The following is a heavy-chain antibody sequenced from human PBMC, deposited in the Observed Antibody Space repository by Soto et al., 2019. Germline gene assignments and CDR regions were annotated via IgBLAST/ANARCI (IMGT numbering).Heavy chain of an antibody. CDR1: GGSVSSGSYY. Sequence: PSETLSLTCTVSGGSVSSGSYYWSWIRQPPGKGLEWIGYIYYSGSTNYNPSLKSRVTISVDTSKNQFSLKLSSVTAADTAVYYCARGIRDILTGYFDYWGQGTLVTVSS. J-gene: IGHJ4*02. V-gene: IGHV4-61*01. CDR2: IYYSGST. CDR3: ARGIRDILTGYFDY. D-gene: IGHD3-9*01.